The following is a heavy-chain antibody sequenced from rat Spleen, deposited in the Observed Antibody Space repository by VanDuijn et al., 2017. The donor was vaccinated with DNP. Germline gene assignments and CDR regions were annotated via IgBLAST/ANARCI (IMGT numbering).Heavy chain of an antibody. Sequence: EVQLVESGGGLVQPGRSLKLSCAASGFTFSNYGMAWVRQAPTKGLEWVASINYDGGSTYYRDSVKGRFTIPRDNEKNRLYLQMDILRSEETATYYCTIGSVFDYWGQGVMVTVSS. CDR2: INYDGGST. V-gene: IGHV5-20*01. J-gene: IGHJ2*01. CDR3: TIGSVFDY. CDR1: GFTFSNYG.